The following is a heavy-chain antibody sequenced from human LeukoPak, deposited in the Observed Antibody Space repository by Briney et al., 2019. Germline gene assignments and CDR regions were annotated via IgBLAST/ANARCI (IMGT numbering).Heavy chain of an antibody. CDR1: GFTFSSYS. CDR2: ISSSSYI. D-gene: IGHD1-7*01. Sequence: GGSPRLSCAASGFTFSSYSMNWVRQAPGKGLEWVSSISSSSYIYYADSVKGRFTISRDNAKNSLYLQMNSLRAEDTAVYYCARDPTGTTEFSWGQGTLVTVSS. CDR3: ARDPTGTTEFS. V-gene: IGHV3-21*01. J-gene: IGHJ4*02.